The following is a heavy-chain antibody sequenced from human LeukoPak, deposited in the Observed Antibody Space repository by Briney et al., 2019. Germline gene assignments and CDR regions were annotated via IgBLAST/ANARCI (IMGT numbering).Heavy chain of an antibody. CDR1: GGSTSSYY. CDR2: IYYSGST. D-gene: IGHD6-13*01. Sequence: PSETLSLTCTVSGGSTSSYYWSWIRQPPGKGLEWIGYIYYSGSTNYNPSLKSRVTISVDTSKNQFSLKLSSVTAADTAVYYRARGGGSSWAGYWGQGTLVTVSS. V-gene: IGHV4-59*01. CDR3: ARGGGSSWAGY. J-gene: IGHJ4*02.